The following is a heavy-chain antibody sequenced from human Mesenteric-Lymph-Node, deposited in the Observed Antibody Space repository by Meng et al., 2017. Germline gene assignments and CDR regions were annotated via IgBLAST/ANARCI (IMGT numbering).Heavy chain of an antibody. CDR2: IYYSGST. J-gene: IGHJ4*02. D-gene: IGHD2-21*01. CDR1: GVSISSGDYY. V-gene: IGHV4-30-4*01. CDR3: ASFDHIPRRNYFDY. Sequence: QGQCQGPGPGLGKPSQTLSLTCTVFGVSISSGDYYWSWIRQPPGKGLEWIGYIYYSGSTHYNPSLKSRVTISVDTSKNQFSLKVSSVTAADTAVYYCASFDHIPRRNYFDYWGQGTLVTVSS.